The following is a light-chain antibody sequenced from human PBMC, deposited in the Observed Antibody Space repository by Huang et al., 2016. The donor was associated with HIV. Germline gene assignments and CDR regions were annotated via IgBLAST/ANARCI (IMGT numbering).Light chain of an antibody. V-gene: IGKV3D-20*01. Sequence: ATLSCGASQSVTNNYLAWYQQKPGLAPRLLIYDSSTRAPGISDRFSGSGSGTDFTLTIHRLEPEDFALYYCHQYGSSPLTFGGGTKVEIK. CDR3: HQYGSSPLT. CDR2: DSS. CDR1: QSVTNNY. J-gene: IGKJ4*01.